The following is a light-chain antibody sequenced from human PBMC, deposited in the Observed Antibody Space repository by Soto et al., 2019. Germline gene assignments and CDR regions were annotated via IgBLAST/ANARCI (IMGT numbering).Light chain of an antibody. CDR1: QSVSSY. CDR3: RQRSNWPLT. J-gene: IGKJ4*01. Sequence: EIMLTQSPATLSLSPGERATLSCRASQSVSSYLAWYQQKPGQAPRLLIYDASNRATGIPARFSGSGSGTDFTLTISSLEPEDFAVYYCRQRSNWPLTFGGGTKVEIK. CDR2: DAS. V-gene: IGKV3-11*01.